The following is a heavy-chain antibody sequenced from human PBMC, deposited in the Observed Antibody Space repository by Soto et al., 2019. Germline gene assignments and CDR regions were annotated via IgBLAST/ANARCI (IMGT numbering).Heavy chain of an antibody. Sequence: GGSLRLSCAASGFTFSSYAMSWVRQAPGKGLEWVSAISGSGGSTYYADSVKGRFTISSDNSKNTLYLQMNSLRAEDTAVYYCAKGYCSSTSCYFPHYFDYWGQGTLVTVSS. D-gene: IGHD2-2*01. CDR1: GFTFSSYA. CDR2: ISGSGGST. CDR3: AKGYCSSTSCYFPHYFDY. V-gene: IGHV3-23*01. J-gene: IGHJ4*02.